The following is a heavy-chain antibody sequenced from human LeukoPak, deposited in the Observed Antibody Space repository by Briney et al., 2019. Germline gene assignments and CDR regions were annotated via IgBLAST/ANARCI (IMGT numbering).Heavy chain of an antibody. CDR3: ARGPPPPDYGGNSYYFDY. V-gene: IGHV4-34*01. Sequence: SETLSLTCAVYGGSFSGYYWSWIRQPPGKGLEWIGEINHSGSTNYNPSLKSRVTMSVDTSKNQFSLKLSSVTAADTAVYYCARGPPPPDYGGNSYYFDYWGQGTLVTVSS. D-gene: IGHD4-23*01. CDR1: GGSFSGYY. J-gene: IGHJ4*02. CDR2: INHSGST.